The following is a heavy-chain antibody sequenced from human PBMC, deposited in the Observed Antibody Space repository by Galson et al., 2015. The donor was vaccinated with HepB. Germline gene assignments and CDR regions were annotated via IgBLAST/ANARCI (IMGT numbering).Heavy chain of an antibody. Sequence: QSGAEVKKPGESLRISCQGSAYSFSNYWISWVRQMPGKGLEWMGRIDPSDSYTNYSPSFQGHVTISADKSISIAYLQWSSLKASDTAMYYCARHTYYSAGVFDLWGRGTLVTVSS. CDR3: ARHTYYSAGVFDL. J-gene: IGHJ2*01. D-gene: IGHD3-10*01. CDR1: AYSFSNYW. V-gene: IGHV5-10-1*01. CDR2: IDPSDSYT.